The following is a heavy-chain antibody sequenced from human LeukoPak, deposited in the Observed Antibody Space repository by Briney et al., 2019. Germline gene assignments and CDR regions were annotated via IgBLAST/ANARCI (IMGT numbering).Heavy chain of an antibody. D-gene: IGHD3-3*01. CDR3: ARLRFLEWLSPLDY. CDR2: IYPGDSDT. Sequence: GESLKISCKGSGYSFTSYWIGWVRQMPGKGLEWMGIIYPGDSDTRYSPSFQGQVTISADKSISPAYLQWSSLNASDTAMYYCARLRFLEWLSPLDYWGQGTLVTVSS. V-gene: IGHV5-51*01. J-gene: IGHJ4*02. CDR1: GYSFTSYW.